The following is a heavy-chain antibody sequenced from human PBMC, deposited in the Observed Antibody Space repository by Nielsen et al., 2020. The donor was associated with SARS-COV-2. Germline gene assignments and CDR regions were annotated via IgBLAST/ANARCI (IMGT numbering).Heavy chain of an antibody. CDR1: GGSISSGGYY. J-gene: IGHJ3*02. D-gene: IGHD3-22*01. CDR2: IYYSGST. V-gene: IGHV4-31*03. CDR3: ARASVTMIVVVNAFDI. Sequence: SETLSLTCTVSGGSISSGGYYWSWIRQHPGKGLEWIGYIYYSGSTYYNPSLKSRVTISVDTSKNQFSLKLSSVPAADTAVYYCARASVTMIVVVNAFDIWGQGTMVTVSS.